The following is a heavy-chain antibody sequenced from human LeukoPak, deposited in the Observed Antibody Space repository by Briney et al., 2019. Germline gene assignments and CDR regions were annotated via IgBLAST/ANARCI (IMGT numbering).Heavy chain of an antibody. CDR2: MNPNSGNT. J-gene: IGHJ6*03. V-gene: IGHV1-8*01. CDR3: ARGSKNSITIFGVVITPTFYYYYMDV. Sequence: GASVKVSCKASGYTFTSYDINWVRQATGQGLEWMGWMNPNSGNTGYAQKFQGRVTMTRNTSISTAYMELSSLRSEDTAVYYCARGSKNSITIFGVVITPTFYYYYMDVWGKGTTVTVSS. D-gene: IGHD3-3*01. CDR1: GYTFTSYD.